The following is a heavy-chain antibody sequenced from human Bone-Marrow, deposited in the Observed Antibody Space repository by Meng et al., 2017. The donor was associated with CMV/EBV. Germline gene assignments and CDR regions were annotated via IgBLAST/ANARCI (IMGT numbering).Heavy chain of an antibody. J-gene: IGHJ4*02. V-gene: IGHV1-46*01. CDR2: INPSGGST. CDR1: GYTFTSYY. D-gene: IGHD3-22*01. CDR3: ARDKSYYDSYRYFDY. Sequence: SGYTFTSYYMHWVRQAPGQGLEWMGIINPSGGSTSYAQKFQGRVTMTRDTSTSTVYMELSSLRSEDTAVYYCARDKSYYDSYRYFDYWGQGTLVTVSS.